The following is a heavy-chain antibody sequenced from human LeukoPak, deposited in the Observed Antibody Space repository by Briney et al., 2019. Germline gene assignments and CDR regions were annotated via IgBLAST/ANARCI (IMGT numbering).Heavy chain of an antibody. D-gene: IGHD3-10*01. CDR3: ARDRELGY. CDR2: IYNSGST. Sequence: SETLSLTCTVSGGSISIYYWNWIRQPPGKGLEWIGYIYNSGSTNYNPSLKSRVTISVDTSKNQFSLKLTSVTAADTAVYYCARDRELGYWGQGTLVTVSS. J-gene: IGHJ4*02. CDR1: GGSISIYY. V-gene: IGHV4-59*01.